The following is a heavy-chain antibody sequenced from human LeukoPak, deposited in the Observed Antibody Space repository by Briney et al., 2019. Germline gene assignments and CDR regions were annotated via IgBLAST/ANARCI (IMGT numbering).Heavy chain of an antibody. CDR1: GYTFNDYY. Sequence: ASVKVSCKASGYTFNDYYIHWVRQAPGQGLEWMGWVKPHSGGTYYAQKFQGRVTITMDRSISTAYMELSRLRSDDTAVYYCARAGGTYYDFWSAHWGQGTLVTVSS. J-gene: IGHJ4*02. D-gene: IGHD3-3*01. CDR2: VKPHSGGT. CDR3: ARAGGTYYDFWSAH. V-gene: IGHV1-2*02.